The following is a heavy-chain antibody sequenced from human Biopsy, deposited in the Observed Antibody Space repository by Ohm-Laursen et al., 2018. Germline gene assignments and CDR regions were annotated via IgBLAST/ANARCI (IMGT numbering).Heavy chain of an antibody. D-gene: IGHD3-16*01. V-gene: IGHV1-2*02. J-gene: IGHJ3*01. CDR3: ARDIMNRIAGLVARSDVFDV. CDR2: ISLNIGGT. CDR1: GYAVTDYF. Sequence: ASVKVSCKGSGYAVTDYFLHWLRQAPGRGPGWMGWISLNIGGTNYAQKFQGRVTMTTDTSTSTVYLELRRLISDDTAVYYCARDIMNRIAGLVARSDVFDVWGQGTLVTVSS.